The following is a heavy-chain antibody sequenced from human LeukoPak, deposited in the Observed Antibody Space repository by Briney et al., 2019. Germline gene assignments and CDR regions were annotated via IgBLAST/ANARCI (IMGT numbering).Heavy chain of an antibody. V-gene: IGHV1-46*01. J-gene: IGHJ4*02. CDR2: INPSGGST. Sequence: ASVKVSCKASGYTFTSYYMHWVRQAPGQGLEWMGIINPSGGSTSYAQKFQGRVTMTRDMSTSTVYMELSSLRSEDTAVYYCARAYFRGGSCYSLDYWGQGTLVTVSS. CDR3: ARAYFRGGSCYSLDY. D-gene: IGHD2-15*01. CDR1: GYTFTSYY.